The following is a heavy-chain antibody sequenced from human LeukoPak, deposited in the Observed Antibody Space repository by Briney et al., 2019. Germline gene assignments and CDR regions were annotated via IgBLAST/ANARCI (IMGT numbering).Heavy chain of an antibody. J-gene: IGHJ5*01. CDR1: GGSISSYY. Sequence: SETLSLTCTVSGGSISSYYWSWIRQPPGKGLERIGYIYYSGSTNYNPSLKSRVTISVDTSKNQFSLKLSSVTAADTAVYYCAREMYSSGWYADSWGQGTLVTVSS. V-gene: IGHV4-59*01. CDR2: IYYSGST. D-gene: IGHD6-19*01. CDR3: AREMYSSGWYADS.